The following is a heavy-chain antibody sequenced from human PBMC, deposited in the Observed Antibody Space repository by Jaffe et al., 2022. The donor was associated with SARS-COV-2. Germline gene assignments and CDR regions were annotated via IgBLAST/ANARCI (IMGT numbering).Heavy chain of an antibody. CDR3: ARIIPDSSSWYGRVVYFDY. CDR2: IFSNDEK. V-gene: IGHV2-26*01. J-gene: IGHJ4*02. Sequence: QVTLKESGPVLVKPTETLTLTCTVSGFSLSNARMGVSWIRQPPGKALEWLAHIFSNDEKSYSTSLKSRLTISKDTSKSQVVLTMTNMDPVDTATYYCARIIPDSSSWYGRVVYFDYWGQGTLVTVSS. D-gene: IGHD6-13*01. CDR1: GFSLSNARMG.